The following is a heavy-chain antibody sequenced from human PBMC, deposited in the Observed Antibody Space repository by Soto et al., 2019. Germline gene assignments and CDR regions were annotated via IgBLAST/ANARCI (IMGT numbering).Heavy chain of an antibody. CDR3: ARECSSTSCYSGGYYYYYGMDV. Sequence: ASVKVSCKASDYTLTSYGIIWVRQAPGQGLEWMGWINAYNGHTNFAQKFQGRVTMTTDTSTNTAYMELRSLRSDDTAVYYCARECSSTSCYSGGYYYYYGMDVWGQGTTVTVS. D-gene: IGHD2-2*01. CDR2: INAYNGHT. J-gene: IGHJ6*02. V-gene: IGHV1-18*04. CDR1: DYTLTSYG.